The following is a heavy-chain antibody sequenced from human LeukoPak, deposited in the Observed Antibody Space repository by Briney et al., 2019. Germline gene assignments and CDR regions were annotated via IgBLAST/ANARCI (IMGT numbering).Heavy chain of an antibody. D-gene: IGHD6-13*01. V-gene: IGHV4-34*01. CDR2: TNHSGST. CDR1: GGSFSGYY. J-gene: IGHJ6*03. Sequence: KPSETLSLTCAVYGGSFSGYYWSWIRQPPGKGLEWIGETNHSGSTNYNPSLKSRVTISVDTSKNQFSLKLSSVTAADTAVYYCARAIAAAAYYMDVWGKGTTVTVSS. CDR3: ARAIAAAAYYMDV.